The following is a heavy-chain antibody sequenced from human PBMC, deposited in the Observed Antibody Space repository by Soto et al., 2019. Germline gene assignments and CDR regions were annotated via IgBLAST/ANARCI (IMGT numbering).Heavy chain of an antibody. CDR1: GFSLSTSGVG. Sequence: QITLKESGPTLVKPTQTLTLTCTFSGFSLSTSGVGVGWIRQPPGKALEWLALIYWDDEKRYSPSLKNSLTITKDTSKNQVVLTMTNMVPVDTATYYCAHFVMMYAADAFDIWGQGTMVTVSS. CDR2: IYWDDEK. CDR3: AHFVMMYAADAFDI. J-gene: IGHJ3*02. D-gene: IGHD2-8*01. V-gene: IGHV2-5*02.